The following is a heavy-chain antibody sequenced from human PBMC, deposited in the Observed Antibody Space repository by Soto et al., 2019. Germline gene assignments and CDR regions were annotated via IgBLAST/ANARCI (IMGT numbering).Heavy chain of an antibody. V-gene: IGHV3-30-3*01. CDR2: ISYDGSNK. D-gene: IGHD5-18*01. CDR1: GFTFSSYA. CDR3: ASGRRGYSYGFYGLDY. Sequence: ESGGGVVQPGRSLRLSCAASGFTFSSYAMHWVRQAPGKGLEWVAVISYDGSNKYYADSVKGRFTISRDNSKNTLYLQMNSLRAEDTAVYYCASGRRGYSYGFYGLDYWGQGTLVTVSS. J-gene: IGHJ4*02.